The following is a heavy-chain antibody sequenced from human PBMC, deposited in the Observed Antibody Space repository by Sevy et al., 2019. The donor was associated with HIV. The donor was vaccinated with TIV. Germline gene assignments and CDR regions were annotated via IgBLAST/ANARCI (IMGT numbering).Heavy chain of an antibody. J-gene: IGHJ6*02. D-gene: IGHD5-18*01. CDR3: ARYPDTAMVKYYYYGMDV. CDR1: GYSFTGYY. CDR2: LNPNSGGT. V-gene: IGHV1-2*02. Sequence: ASVKVSCKASGYSFTGYYMHWVRQAPGQGLEWMGWLNPNSGGTNYAQKFQGRVTMTRDTSISKAYMELSRLRSDDTDVYYCARYPDTAMVKYYYYGMDVWGQGTTVTVSS.